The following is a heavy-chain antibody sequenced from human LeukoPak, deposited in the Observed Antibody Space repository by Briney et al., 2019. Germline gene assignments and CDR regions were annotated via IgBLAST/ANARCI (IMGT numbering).Heavy chain of an antibody. CDR1: AFSFSSHG. Sequence: PGGSLRLSCVPSAFSFSSHGMHWVRQAPGKGLEWVALISYDGINKYYADSVKGRFTISRDNSKNTLYLLMHSLRPEDTAVYYCAREAYDSSAYYFDYWGQGALVTVSS. V-gene: IGHV3-30*03. CDR2: ISYDGINK. D-gene: IGHD3-22*01. CDR3: AREAYDSSAYYFDY. J-gene: IGHJ4*02.